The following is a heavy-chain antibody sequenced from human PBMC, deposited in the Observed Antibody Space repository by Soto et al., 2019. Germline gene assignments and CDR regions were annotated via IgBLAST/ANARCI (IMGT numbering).Heavy chain of an antibody. CDR2: ISVYTGNT. D-gene: IGHD4-17*01. CDR1: GYTFNMFG. J-gene: IGHJ4*02. V-gene: IGHV1-18*01. CDR3: ARTRRLYLIDDYGDYGASMEDS. Sequence: QVQLVQSGAEVKKPGASVKVSCEASGYTFNMFGITWVRQAPGQGLEWLGWISVYTGNTDYAPKLQYRVNLNTDTSTKTASMEVRSLRSDDTAVYYCARTRRLYLIDDYGDYGASMEDSWGKGTLVTVSS.